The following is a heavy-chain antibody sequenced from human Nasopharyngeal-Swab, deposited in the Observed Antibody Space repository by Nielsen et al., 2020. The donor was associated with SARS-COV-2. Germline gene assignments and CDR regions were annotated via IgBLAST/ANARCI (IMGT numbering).Heavy chain of an antibody. Sequence: GESLKISCAASGFTFSSYSMNWVRQAPGKGLEWVSSIRSSSSYIYYADSVKGRFTISRDNAKNSLYLQMNSLRAEDTAVYYCARGCVLTGPTCNYYGMDVWGQGTTVTVSS. V-gene: IGHV3-21*01. CDR3: ARGCVLTGPTCNYYGMDV. CDR1: GFTFSSYS. CDR2: IRSSSSYI. D-gene: IGHD3-9*01. J-gene: IGHJ6*02.